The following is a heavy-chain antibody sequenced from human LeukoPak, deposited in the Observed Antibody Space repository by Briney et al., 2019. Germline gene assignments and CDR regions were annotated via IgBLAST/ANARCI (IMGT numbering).Heavy chain of an antibody. CDR2: INPNSGGT. CDR3: ARDLPPGGYDSSGDY. CDR1: GYTFTGYY. J-gene: IGHJ4*02. D-gene: IGHD3-22*01. Sequence: ASVKVSCKASGYTFTGYYMHWVRQASGQGLEWMGRINPNSGGTNYAQKFQGRVTMTRDTSISTAYMELSRLRSDDTAVYYCARDLPPGGYDSSGDYWGQGTLVTVSS. V-gene: IGHV1-2*06.